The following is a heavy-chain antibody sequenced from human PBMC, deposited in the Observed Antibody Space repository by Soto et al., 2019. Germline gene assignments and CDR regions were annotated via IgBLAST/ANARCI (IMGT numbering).Heavy chain of an antibody. V-gene: IGHV3-21*01. CDR3: ARDLVWYGDRAEYFQH. Sequence: EVQLVESGGGLVKPGGSLRLSCAASGFTFSSYSMNWVRQAPGKGLEWVSSISSSSSYVYYADSVKGRFTISRDNAKNSLFLQMNSLRVEDTAVYYCARDLVWYGDRAEYFQHWGQGTLVTVSS. CDR1: GFTFSSYS. CDR2: ISSSSSYV. D-gene: IGHD4-17*01. J-gene: IGHJ1*01.